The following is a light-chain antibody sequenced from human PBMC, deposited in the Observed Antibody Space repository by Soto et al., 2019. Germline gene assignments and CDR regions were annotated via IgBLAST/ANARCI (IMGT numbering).Light chain of an antibody. Sequence: EIVMTQSPATLSVSPGERATLSCRASQSVSSNLAWYQQKPGQAPRRLIYGASTRATGIPARFSGSGSGTEFTLTNSSLQSEDFAVYYCQQYNNWPPWTFGQGTKVELK. V-gene: IGKV3-15*01. CDR1: QSVSSN. CDR3: QQYNNWPPWT. CDR2: GAS. J-gene: IGKJ1*01.